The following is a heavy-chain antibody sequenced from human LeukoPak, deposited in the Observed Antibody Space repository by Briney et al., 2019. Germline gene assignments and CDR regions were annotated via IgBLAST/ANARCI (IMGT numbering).Heavy chain of an antibody. D-gene: IGHD3-3*01. CDR1: GGSFSGYY. CDR3: ARGNKARSGYYYDYYYGMDV. V-gene: IGHV4-34*01. Sequence: SETLSLTCAVYGGSFSGYYWSWIRQPPGKGLEWIGEINHSGSTNYNPSLKSRVTISVDTSKNQFSLKLSSVTAADTAVYYCARGNKARSGYYYDYYYGMDVWGQGTTVTVSS. CDR2: INHSGST. J-gene: IGHJ6*02.